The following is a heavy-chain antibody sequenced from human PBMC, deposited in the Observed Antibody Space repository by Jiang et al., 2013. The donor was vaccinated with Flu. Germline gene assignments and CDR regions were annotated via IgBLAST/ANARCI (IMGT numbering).Heavy chain of an antibody. J-gene: IGHJ4*02. V-gene: IGHV3-30*01. CDR3: AREDPSPQLWLRGGLDY. CDR1: GFTFSSYA. D-gene: IGHD5-18*01. CDR2: ISYDGSNK. Sequence: VQLLESGGGVVQPGRSLRLSCAASGFTFSSYAMHWVRQAPGKGLEWVAVISYDGSNKYYADSVKGRFTISRDNSKNTLYLQMNSLRAEDTAVYYCAREDPSPQLWLRGGLDYWGQGTLVTVSS.